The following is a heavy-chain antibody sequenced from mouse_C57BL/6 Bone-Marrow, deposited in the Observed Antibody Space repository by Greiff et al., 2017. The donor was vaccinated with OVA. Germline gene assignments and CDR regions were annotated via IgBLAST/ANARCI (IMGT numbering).Heavy chain of an antibody. J-gene: IGHJ2*01. CDR1: GYTFTDYN. CDR3: ARPHYGSSYDY. CDR2: INPNNGGT. V-gene: IGHV1-22*01. Sequence: EVQLQESGPELVKPGASVKMSCKASGYTFTDYNMHWVKQSHGKSLEWIGYINPNNGGTSYNQKFQGKATLTVNKSSSTAYMELHSLTSEDSAVYYCARPHYGSSYDYWGQGTTLTVSS. D-gene: IGHD1-1*01.